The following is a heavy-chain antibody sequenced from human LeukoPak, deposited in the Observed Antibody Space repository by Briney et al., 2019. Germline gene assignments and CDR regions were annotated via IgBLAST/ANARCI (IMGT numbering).Heavy chain of an antibody. V-gene: IGHV3-74*01. D-gene: IGHD6-13*01. CDR1: GFSFSGHW. Sequence: GGSLRLSCTASGFSFSGHWMHWARQLPGKGLVWVSRISPTGSTTSYADSVKGRFTISRDDSKNTLYLQVNSLRADGTAVYYCAKSGLAAAGQRGYFDYWGQGTLVTVSS. J-gene: IGHJ4*02. CDR2: ISPTGSTT. CDR3: AKSGLAAAGQRGYFDY.